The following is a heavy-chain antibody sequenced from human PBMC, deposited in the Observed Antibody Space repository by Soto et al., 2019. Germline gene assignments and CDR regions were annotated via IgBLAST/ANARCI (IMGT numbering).Heavy chain of an antibody. CDR3: ARGGLRYFDWASPAEFDY. V-gene: IGHV4-34*01. D-gene: IGHD3-9*01. Sequence: SETLSLTCAVYGGSFSGYYWSWIRQPPGKGLEWIGEINHSGSTNYNPSLKSRVTISVDTSKNQFSLKLSSVTAADTAVYYCARGGLRYFDWASPAEFDYWGQGTLVTVSS. CDR2: INHSGST. J-gene: IGHJ4*02. CDR1: GGSFSGYY.